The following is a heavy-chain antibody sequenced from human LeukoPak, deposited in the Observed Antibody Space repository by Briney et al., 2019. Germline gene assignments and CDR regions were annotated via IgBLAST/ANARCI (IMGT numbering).Heavy chain of an antibody. D-gene: IGHD3-10*01. CDR3: ARDLRDYNYAPFEY. V-gene: IGHV3-7*03. J-gene: IGHJ4*02. Sequence: PGGSLRLSCAASGFTFTNYWMSWVRQAPGKRLEWVANIKGDGSKSYYVDSVRGRFTTSRDNAKNSLYLQMDTLRAEDTAVYYCARDLRDYNYAPFEYWGQGTLVTVSS. CDR1: GFTFTNYW. CDR2: IKGDGSKS.